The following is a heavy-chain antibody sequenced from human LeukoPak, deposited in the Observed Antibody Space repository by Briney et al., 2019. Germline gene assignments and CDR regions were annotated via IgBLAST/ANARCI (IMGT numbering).Heavy chain of an antibody. CDR1: GFTFSSYE. D-gene: IGHD2-21*02. CDR3: ATTLVTAIRGRGQDAFDI. Sequence: QPGGSLRLSCAASGFTFSSYEINWFRQAPGKGLEWVSYISSSGSTIKYADSVKGRFTISRDNAKNSLYLQMNSLRAEDTAVYYCATTLVTAIRGRGQDAFDIWGKGTTVTVSS. CDR2: ISSSGSTI. J-gene: IGHJ3*02. V-gene: IGHV3-48*03.